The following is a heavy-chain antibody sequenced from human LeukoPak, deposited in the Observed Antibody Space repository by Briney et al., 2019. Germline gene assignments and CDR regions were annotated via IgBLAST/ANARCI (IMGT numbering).Heavy chain of an antibody. CDR1: GYTFTDYY. J-gene: IGHJ4*02. V-gene: IGHV1-2*02. D-gene: IGHD2-2*01. Sequence: ASVKVSCKASGYTFTDYYMHWVRQAPGQGLEWMGWINPNSGGTNYAQKFQGRVTKTRDTSISTAYMELSRLRSDDTAVYYCARGMICSSTSCSFDYWGQGTLVTVSS. CDR2: INPNSGGT. CDR3: ARGMICSSTSCSFDY.